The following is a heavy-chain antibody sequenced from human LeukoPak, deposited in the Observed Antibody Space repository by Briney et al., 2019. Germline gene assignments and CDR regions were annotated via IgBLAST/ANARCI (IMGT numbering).Heavy chain of an antibody. CDR2: IKSKTHGGTT. CDR3: TTERPYFDN. Sequence: GGSLRLSCAASGFTFSDAWVSWVRRAPGKGLEWVGRIKSKTHGGTTQYAAPVKGRFTISRDDSKTTVYLQMNSLKSEDAAMYYCTTERPYFDNWGQGTLVTVSS. CDR1: GFTFSDAW. J-gene: IGHJ4*02. V-gene: IGHV3-15*01.